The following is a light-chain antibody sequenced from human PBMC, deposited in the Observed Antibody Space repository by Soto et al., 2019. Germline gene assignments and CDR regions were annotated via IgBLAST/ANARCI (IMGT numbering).Light chain of an antibody. CDR3: SSHAGDNNPFV. J-gene: IGLJ1*01. Sequence: QSALTQHPSASGSPGQSVTISCTGTSSDVGGYNFVSWYQQHPGKAPKLMIYDVNKRPSGVPDRFSGSKSANTASLTVSGLQAEDEADYYCSSHAGDNNPFVFGTGTKLTVL. V-gene: IGLV2-8*01. CDR2: DVN. CDR1: SSDVGGYNF.